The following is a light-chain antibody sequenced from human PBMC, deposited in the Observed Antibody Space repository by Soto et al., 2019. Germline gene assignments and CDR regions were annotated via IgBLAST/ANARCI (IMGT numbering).Light chain of an antibody. CDR1: QTISSW. Sequence: DIDLSKSPATLSGSVGARFTITCLASQTISSWLAWYQQKPGKAPKLLIYKASTLKSGVPSRFSGSGSGTEFTLTISSLQPEDFATYYCQHLNNYPITFGPGTRLEIK. CDR3: QHLNNYPIT. J-gene: IGKJ5*01. CDR2: KAS. V-gene: IGKV1-5*03.